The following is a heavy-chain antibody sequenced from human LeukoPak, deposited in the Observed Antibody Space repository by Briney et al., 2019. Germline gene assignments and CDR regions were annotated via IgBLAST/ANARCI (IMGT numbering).Heavy chain of an antibody. CDR1: GGSISSSSYY. CDR3: ARLWDIVVVEGNWFDP. D-gene: IGHD2-15*01. CDR2: IYYSGST. V-gene: IGHV4-39*01. J-gene: IGHJ5*02. Sequence: SETLSLTCTVSGGSISSSSYYWGWIRQPPGKGLEWIGSIYYSGSTYYNPSLESRVTISVDTSKNQFSLKLSSVTAADTAVYYCARLWDIVVVEGNWFDPWGQGTLVTVSS.